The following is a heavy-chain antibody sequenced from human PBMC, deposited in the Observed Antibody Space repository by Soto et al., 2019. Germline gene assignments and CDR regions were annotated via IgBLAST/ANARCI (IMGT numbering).Heavy chain of an antibody. Sequence: GGSLRLSCAASGFTFSDYYMSWIRQAPGKGLEWVSYISSSGSTIYYADSVKGRFTISRDNAKNSLYLQMNSLRAEDTAVYYCARVGVAAARLWFDPWGQGTLVTVSS. J-gene: IGHJ5*02. CDR1: GFTFSDYY. CDR3: ARVGVAAARLWFDP. D-gene: IGHD6-13*01. CDR2: ISSSGSTI. V-gene: IGHV3-11*01.